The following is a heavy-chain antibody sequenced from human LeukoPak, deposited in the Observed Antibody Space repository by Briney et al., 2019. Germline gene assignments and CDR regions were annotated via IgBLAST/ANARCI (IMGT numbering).Heavy chain of an antibody. CDR2: IYYSGST. CDR1: GGSISSSSYY. V-gene: IGHV4-39*01. J-gene: IGHJ4*02. Sequence: KTSETLSLTCTVSGGSISSSSYYWGWIRQPPGKGLEWIGSIYYSGSTYYNPSLKSRVTISVDTSKNQFSLKLSSVTAADTAMYYCARHRGFPTTAKKLIDHWGQGTLVTVSS. D-gene: IGHD1-1*01. CDR3: ARHRGFPTTAKKLIDH.